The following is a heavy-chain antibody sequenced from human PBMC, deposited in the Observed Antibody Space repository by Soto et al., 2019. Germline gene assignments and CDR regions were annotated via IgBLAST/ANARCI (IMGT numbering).Heavy chain of an antibody. D-gene: IGHD6-19*01. CDR2: VSHDGRNT. CDR3: AKGGRQWLVTSDFNC. Sequence: VQLVESGGGVVQPGRSLRLSCAASGFTFSDYAMHWVRQAPGTGLEWVAVVSHDGRNTHYADSVKGRFTISRDSSKNTVSLEMTSLRAEDTAVYYRAKGGRQWLVTSDFNCWGQGALVTVSS. V-gene: IGHV3-30*18. CDR1: GFTFSDYA. J-gene: IGHJ4*02.